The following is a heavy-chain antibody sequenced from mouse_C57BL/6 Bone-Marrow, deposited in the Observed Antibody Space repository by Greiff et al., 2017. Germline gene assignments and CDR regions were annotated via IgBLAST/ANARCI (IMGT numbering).Heavy chain of an antibody. Sequence: VQLQQPGAELVRPGTSVKLSCKASGYTFTSYWMHWVKQRPGQGLEWIGVIDPSDSYTNYNQKFKGKATLTVDTSSSTAYMQLSSLTSEDSAVYDCARDYYGSSYDYWGQGTTLTVAS. J-gene: IGHJ2*01. D-gene: IGHD1-1*01. V-gene: IGHV1-59*01. CDR2: IDPSDSYT. CDR3: ARDYYGSSYDY. CDR1: GYTFTSYW.